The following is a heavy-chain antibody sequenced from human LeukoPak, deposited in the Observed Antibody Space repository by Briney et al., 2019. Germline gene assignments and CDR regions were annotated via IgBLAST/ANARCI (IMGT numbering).Heavy chain of an antibody. D-gene: IGHD2-2*01. J-gene: IGHJ4*02. Sequence: GGSLRLSCEASGFTFRDYWMTWDRQAPGKGLEWISYINSGGDDIHYAASVRGRFTISRDDAGNTLFLQLSSLRAEDTAVYYCARDTIQPGLIDDWGQGTLVTVSS. V-gene: IGHV3-21*05. CDR1: GFTFRDYW. CDR2: INSGGDDI. CDR3: ARDTIQPGLIDD.